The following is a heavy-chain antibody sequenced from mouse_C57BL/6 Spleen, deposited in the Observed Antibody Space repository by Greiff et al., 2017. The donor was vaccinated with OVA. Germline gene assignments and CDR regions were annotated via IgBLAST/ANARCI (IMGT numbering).Heavy chain of an antibody. CDR3: AREGNGSPSFAY. Sequence: DVMLVESGGGLVKPGGSLKLSCAASGFTFSSYAMSWVRQTPEKRLEWVATISDGGSYTYYPDNVKGRFTISRDNAKNNLYLQMSHLKSEDTAMYYCAREGNGSPSFAYWGQGTLVTVSA. CDR2: ISDGGSYT. V-gene: IGHV5-4*01. CDR1: GFTFSSYA. D-gene: IGHD1-1*01. J-gene: IGHJ3*01.